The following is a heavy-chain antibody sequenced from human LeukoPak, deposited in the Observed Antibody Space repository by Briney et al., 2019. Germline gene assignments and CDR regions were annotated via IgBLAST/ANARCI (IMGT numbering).Heavy chain of an antibody. J-gene: IGHJ2*01. CDR2: IYYSGST. CDR3: ARSLADWYFDL. Sequence: PSETLSLTCTVPGVSISSYYWSWIRQPPGKGLEWIGYIYYSGSTNYNPSLKGRVTISVDTSKNQFSLKLSSVTAADTAVYYCARSLADWYFDLWGRGTLVTVSS. CDR1: GVSISSYY. V-gene: IGHV4-59*08. D-gene: IGHD2-15*01.